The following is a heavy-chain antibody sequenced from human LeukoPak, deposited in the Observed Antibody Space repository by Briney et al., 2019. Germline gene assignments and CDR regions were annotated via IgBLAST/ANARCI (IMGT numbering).Heavy chain of an antibody. D-gene: IGHD3-10*01. CDR2: ISWNSGSI. CDR1: GFTFDDYA. J-gene: IGHJ3*02. CDR3: AKDSGLYYYGSGSYYNGGAFDI. Sequence: PGGSLRLSCAASGFTFDDYAMHWVRQAPGKGLEGVSGISWNSGSIGYADSVKGRFTISRDNAKNSLYLQMNSLRAEDTALYYCAKDSGLYYYGSGSYYNGGAFDIWGQGTMVTVSS. V-gene: IGHV3-9*01.